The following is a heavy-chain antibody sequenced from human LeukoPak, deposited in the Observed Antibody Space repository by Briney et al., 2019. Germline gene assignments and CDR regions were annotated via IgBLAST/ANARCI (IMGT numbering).Heavy chain of an antibody. V-gene: IGHV1-46*01. Sequence: GASVKVSCKASGYTFTSYYMHWVRQAPGQGLEWMGIINPSGGSTSYAQKFQGRVTMTRDTSTSTVYMELSSLRSEDTAVYYCARGLTYHDFWSGFKNWFDPWGQGTLVTVSS. D-gene: IGHD3-3*01. CDR2: INPSGGST. CDR1: GYTFTSYY. CDR3: ARGLTYHDFWSGFKNWFDP. J-gene: IGHJ5*02.